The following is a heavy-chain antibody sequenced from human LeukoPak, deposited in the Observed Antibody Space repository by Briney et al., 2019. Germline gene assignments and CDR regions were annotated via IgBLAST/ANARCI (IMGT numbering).Heavy chain of an antibody. CDR1: GGSISSGDYY. CDR2: IYYSGST. Sequence: SETLSLTCTVSGGSISSGDYYWSWIRQPPGKGLEWIGYIYYSGSTYYNPSLKSRVTISVDTSKNQFSLKLSSVTAADTAVYYCARGPIRSSDTVRGYFDYWGQGTLVTVSS. D-gene: IGHD5-18*01. V-gene: IGHV4-30-4*01. J-gene: IGHJ4*02. CDR3: ARGPIRSSDTVRGYFDY.